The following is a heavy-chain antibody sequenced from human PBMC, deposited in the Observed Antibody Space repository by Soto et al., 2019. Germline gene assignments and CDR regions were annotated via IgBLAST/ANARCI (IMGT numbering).Heavy chain of an antibody. V-gene: IGHV3-48*02. CDR3: ARSVEGHFDY. Sequence: EVQLEESGGGLVQPGGSLRLSCAASGFRFSIYSMNWVRQAPGKGLEWSAYITSDTNTIKYADSVKGRFTVSRDNGKNSVYLQMNSLRDEDTAVYYCARSVEGHFDYWGQGTVVTVSA. D-gene: IGHD6-19*01. CDR2: ITSDTNTI. J-gene: IGHJ4*02. CDR1: GFRFSIYS.